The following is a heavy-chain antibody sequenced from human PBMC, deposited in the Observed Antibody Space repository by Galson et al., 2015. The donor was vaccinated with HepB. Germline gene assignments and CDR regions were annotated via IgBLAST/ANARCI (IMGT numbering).Heavy chain of an antibody. V-gene: IGHV3-21*01. CDR2: IRTSSNYI. Sequence: SLRLSCAASGFTFSRYSLNWVRQAPGKELECVSSIRTSSNYIYYADPVRGRFTISRDNAKNSLYLQMNSLRAEDTAVYYCARDDEDYYGSGSYPFAYWGQGTLVTVSS. D-gene: IGHD3-10*01. J-gene: IGHJ4*02. CDR3: ARDDEDYYGSGSYPFAY. CDR1: GFTFSRYS.